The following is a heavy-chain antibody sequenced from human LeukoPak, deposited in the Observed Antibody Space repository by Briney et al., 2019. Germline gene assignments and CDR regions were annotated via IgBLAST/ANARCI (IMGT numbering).Heavy chain of an antibody. J-gene: IGHJ4*02. D-gene: IGHD4-17*01. Sequence: SVKVSCKAAGGTFSSYAISWVRQAPGQGLEGMGRIIPIFGTANDAQKFQGRVTITTPESTSTAYMELSSLRSEDTAVYYCAREINDYGEGWGQGTLVTVSS. CDR1: GGTFSSYA. CDR2: IIPIFGTA. CDR3: AREINDYGEG. V-gene: IGHV1-69*05.